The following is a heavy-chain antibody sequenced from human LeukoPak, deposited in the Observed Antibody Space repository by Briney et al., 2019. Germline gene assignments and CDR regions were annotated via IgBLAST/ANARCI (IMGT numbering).Heavy chain of an antibody. D-gene: IGHD6-19*01. J-gene: IGHJ4*02. CDR1: GGTFSSYA. CDR2: IIPIFGTA. CDR3: ARDSEAVAGRYDY. V-gene: IGHV1-69*13. Sequence: ASVKVSCKASGGTFSSYAISWVRQAPGQGLEWMGGIIPIFGTANYAQKFQGRVTITADESTSTAYMELSSLRSEDTAVYYCARDSEAVAGRYDYWGQGTLVTVSS.